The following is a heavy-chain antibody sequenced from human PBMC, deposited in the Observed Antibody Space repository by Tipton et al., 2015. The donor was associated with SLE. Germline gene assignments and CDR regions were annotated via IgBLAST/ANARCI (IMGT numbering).Heavy chain of an antibody. CDR3: ARDRHTGYSSGWYYYYGMDV. CDR1: GGAISSGGYY. J-gene: IGHJ6*02. Sequence: TLSLTCTVSGGAISSGGYYWSWIRQHPGKGLEWIGYIYYSRNTNYNPSLKSRVTISDDTSKNQFTLNLRSVTAADTAVYYCARDRHTGYSSGWYYYYGMDVWGQGTTVTVSS. CDR2: IYYSRNT. D-gene: IGHD6-19*01. V-gene: IGHV4-61*08.